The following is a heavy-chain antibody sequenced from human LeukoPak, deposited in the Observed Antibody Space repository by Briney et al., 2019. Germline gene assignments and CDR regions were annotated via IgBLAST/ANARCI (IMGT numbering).Heavy chain of an antibody. CDR1: GYTFTNHW. J-gene: IGHJ4*02. D-gene: IGHD5-24*01. CDR2: IWPDDSNI. CDR3: ARDGTRGYNYDY. V-gene: IGHV5-51*01. Sequence: GESLKISCKGSGYTFTNHWIGWVRQMPGKGLEWMGMIWPDDSNIKYSPSFQGQVTISADKSIRTVYLQWNSLTASDTAIYYCARDGTRGYNYDYWGQGTLVTVSS.